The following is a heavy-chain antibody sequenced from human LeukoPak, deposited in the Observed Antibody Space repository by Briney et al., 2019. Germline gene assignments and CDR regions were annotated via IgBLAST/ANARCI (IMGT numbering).Heavy chain of an antibody. CDR2: IIPIFGTA. CDR1: GGTFSSYA. V-gene: IGHV1-69*05. D-gene: IGHD3-3*01. CDR3: ARPPKGSGYYMYYFDY. Sequence: ASVEVSCKASGGTFSSYAISWVRQAPGQGLEWMGGIIPIFGTANYAQKFQGRVTITTDESTSTAYMELSSLRSEDTAVYYCARPPKGSGYYMYYFDYWGQGTLVTVSS. J-gene: IGHJ4*02.